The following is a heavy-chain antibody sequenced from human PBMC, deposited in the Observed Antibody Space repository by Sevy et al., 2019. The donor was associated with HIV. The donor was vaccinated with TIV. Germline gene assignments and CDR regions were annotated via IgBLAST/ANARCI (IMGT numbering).Heavy chain of an antibody. Sequence: GGSLRLSCAASGFTLSSYGMHWVRQAPGKGLEWVAVIRYDGSNKYYADSVKGRFTISRDNSKNTLYLQMNSLRAEDTAVYYCAKGGTYYDFWSGWILFDYWGQGTLVTVSS. J-gene: IGHJ4*02. CDR3: AKGGTYYDFWSGWILFDY. CDR1: GFTLSSYG. CDR2: IRYDGSNK. D-gene: IGHD3-3*01. V-gene: IGHV3-30*02.